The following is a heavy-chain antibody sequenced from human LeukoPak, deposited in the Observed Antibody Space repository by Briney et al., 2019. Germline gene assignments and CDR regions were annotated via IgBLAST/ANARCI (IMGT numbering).Heavy chain of an antibody. V-gene: IGHV4-34*01. CDR2: INHSGST. J-gene: IGHJ6*03. CDR3: ARALRLGLDFYYMDV. D-gene: IGHD5-12*01. CDR1: GGSFSGYY. Sequence: PSETLSLTCAVYGGSFSGYYWSWVRKPPGQGLEWIGEINHSGSTNYNPSLKSRVTISVDTSKNQFSLKLSSVAAAETAVYYCARALRLGLDFYYMDVWGKGTTVTVSS.